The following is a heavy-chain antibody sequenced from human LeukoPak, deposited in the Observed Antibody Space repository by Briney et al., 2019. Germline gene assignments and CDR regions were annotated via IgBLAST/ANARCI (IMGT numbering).Heavy chain of an antibody. CDR3: ARDSYYDFWSGCHAGYYYYYYMDV. CDR1: GFTFSSYA. V-gene: IGHV3-30*04. D-gene: IGHD3-3*01. Sequence: PGGSLRLSCAASGFTFSSYAMHWVRQAPGKRLEWLAVISYDGSNKYYADSVKGRFTISRDNSKNTLYLQMNSLRAEDTAVYYCARDSYYDFWSGCHAGYYYYYYMDVWGKGTTVTVSS. CDR2: ISYDGSNK. J-gene: IGHJ6*03.